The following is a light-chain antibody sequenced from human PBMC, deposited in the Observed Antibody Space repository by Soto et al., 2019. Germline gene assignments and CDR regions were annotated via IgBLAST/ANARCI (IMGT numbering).Light chain of an antibody. Sequence: EIVMTKSQATLSVSPGERATLSCRASQSVSNNLAWYQQKPGQAPRLLIYGASSRSTGIPDRFSGSGSGTDFTLTISRLEPEDFAVYYCQQYGSSLWTFGQGT. CDR1: QSVSNN. J-gene: IGKJ1*01. CDR2: GAS. V-gene: IGKV3-20*01. CDR3: QQYGSSLWT.